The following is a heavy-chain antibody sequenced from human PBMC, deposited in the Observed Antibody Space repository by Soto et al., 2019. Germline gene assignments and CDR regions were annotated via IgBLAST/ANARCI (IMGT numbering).Heavy chain of an antibody. V-gene: IGHV3-15*07. J-gene: IGHJ4*02. CDR1: GLSLSDVF. CDR2: IKSNTDGGTT. CDR3: SHGYYQYFNS. D-gene: IGHD5-18*01. Sequence: GGSLRLSCAASGLSLSDVFIDWVRQAPGKGPEWVGRIKSNTDGGTTDYAAPVKGRFTVSRDDSENTLYLQMNSLKTEDTAVYYCSHGYYQYFNSWGQGTLVTVSS.